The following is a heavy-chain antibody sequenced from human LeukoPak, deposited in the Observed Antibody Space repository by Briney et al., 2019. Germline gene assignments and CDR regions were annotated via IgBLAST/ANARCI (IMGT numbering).Heavy chain of an antibody. D-gene: IGHD2-21*02. Sequence: SVNVSCNLSGGTFSSYSIMWVRQAPGLGLEWMGGIIPIFGTANYAQKFQGRVTITADESTSTAYMELSSLRSEDTAVYYCARDPCGGDCYHAFDIWGQGTMVTVSS. J-gene: IGHJ3*02. CDR3: ARDPCGGDCYHAFDI. V-gene: IGHV1-69*13. CDR2: IIPIFGTA. CDR1: GGTFSSYS.